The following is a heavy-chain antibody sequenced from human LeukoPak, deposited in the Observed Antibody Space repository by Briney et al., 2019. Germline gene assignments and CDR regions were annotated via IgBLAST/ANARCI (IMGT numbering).Heavy chain of an antibody. J-gene: IGHJ4*02. Sequence: GGSLRLSCAASGFTFSRYWTHWVRQAPGKGLVWVSRINSDGSFTTYADSVEGRFTISRDNAKNTLYLQMNSLRADDTAVYYCARDPNYDSSGYPFDYWGQGTLVTVSS. CDR1: GFTFSRYW. V-gene: IGHV3-74*01. CDR3: ARDPNYDSSGYPFDY. CDR2: INSDGSFT. D-gene: IGHD3-22*01.